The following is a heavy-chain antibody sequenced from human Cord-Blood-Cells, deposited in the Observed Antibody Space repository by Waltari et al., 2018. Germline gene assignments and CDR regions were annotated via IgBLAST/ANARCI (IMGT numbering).Heavy chain of an antibody. CDR3: ARDSSSSWYYYYYGMDV. Sequence: VQLVESGGGLVKPGGSLRLSCAASGFTFSSYSMNWVRQAPGKGLEWVSSISSSSSYIYYADSVKGRFTISRDNAKNSLYLQMNSLRAEDTAVYYCARDSSSSWYYYYYGMDVWGQGTTVTVSS. J-gene: IGHJ6*02. CDR1: GFTFSSYS. V-gene: IGHV3-21*01. CDR2: ISSSSSYI. D-gene: IGHD6-13*01.